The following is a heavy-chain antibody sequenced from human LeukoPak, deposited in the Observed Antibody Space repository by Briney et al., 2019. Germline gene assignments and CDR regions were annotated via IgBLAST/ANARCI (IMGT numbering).Heavy chain of an antibody. J-gene: IGHJ4*02. CDR1: GFTFSRYS. D-gene: IGHD4-17*01. CDR2: ISISSNYI. CDR3: AKVSRGDPNDY. V-gene: IGHV3-21*04. Sequence: GGSLRLSCAASGFTFSRYSMNWVRQAPGKGLEWVSSISISSNYIYYADSVKGRFTISRDNSKNTLYLQMNSLRAEDTAVYYCAKVSRGDPNDYWGQGTLVTVSS.